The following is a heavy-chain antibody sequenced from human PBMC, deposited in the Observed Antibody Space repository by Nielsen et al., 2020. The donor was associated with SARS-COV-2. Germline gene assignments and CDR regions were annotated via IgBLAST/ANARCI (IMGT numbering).Heavy chain of an antibody. CDR2: INHSGST. V-gene: IGHV4-34*09. CDR1: GGSFSGYY. Sequence: SETLSPTCAVYGGSFSGYYWSWIRQPPGKGLEWIGEINHSGSTYYNPSLKSRVTISVDTSKNQFSLKLSSVTAADTAVYYCARDLVVPAAKNYYYYYGMDVWGQGTTVTVSS. J-gene: IGHJ6*02. CDR3: ARDLVVPAAKNYYYYYGMDV. D-gene: IGHD2-2*01.